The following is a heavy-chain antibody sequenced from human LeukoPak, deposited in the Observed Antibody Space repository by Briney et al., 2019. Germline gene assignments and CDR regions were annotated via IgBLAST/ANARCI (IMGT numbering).Heavy chain of an antibody. CDR2: INHGGST. V-gene: IGHV4-34*01. Sequence: ASETLSLTCAVYGGSFSGYYWSWIRQPPGKGLEWIGEINHGGSTNYNPSPKSRVTISVDTSKNQFSLKLSSVTAADTAVYYCARGYDSSGYYYVGFDYWGQGTLVTVSS. J-gene: IGHJ4*02. D-gene: IGHD3-22*01. CDR3: ARGYDSSGYYYVGFDY. CDR1: GGSFSGYY.